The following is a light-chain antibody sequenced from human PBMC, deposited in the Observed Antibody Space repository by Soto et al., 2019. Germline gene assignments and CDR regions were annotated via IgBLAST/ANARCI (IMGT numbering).Light chain of an antibody. CDR1: QSVSSNF. CDR3: QQYGSTPRT. CDR2: GAS. Sequence: EVVLTQSPGTLSLSPGERATLSCIASQSVSSNFLAWYQQKPGQAPRLLIYGASSRATGIPDRFSGSGSGTDFTLTVSRLEPEDFAVYYCQQYGSTPRTFGQGTKVDIK. J-gene: IGKJ1*01. V-gene: IGKV3-20*01.